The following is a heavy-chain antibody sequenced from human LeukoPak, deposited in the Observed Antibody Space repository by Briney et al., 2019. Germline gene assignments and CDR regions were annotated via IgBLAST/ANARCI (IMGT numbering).Heavy chain of an antibody. CDR2: ISGSGGST. D-gene: IGHD2-15*01. Sequence: GGSLRLSCAASGFTFSDYYMSWIRQAPGKGLEWVSAISGSGGSTYYADSVKGRFTISRDNSKNTLYLQMNSLRAEDTAVYYCANRYCSGGSCYSNAFDIWGQGTMVTVSS. J-gene: IGHJ3*02. CDR1: GFTFSDYY. CDR3: ANRYCSGGSCYSNAFDI. V-gene: IGHV3-23*01.